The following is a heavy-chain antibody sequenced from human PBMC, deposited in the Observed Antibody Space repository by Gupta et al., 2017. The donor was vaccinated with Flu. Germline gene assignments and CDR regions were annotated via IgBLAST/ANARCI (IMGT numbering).Heavy chain of an antibody. J-gene: IGHJ4*02. V-gene: IGHV1-2*06. CDR3: VRVSYCSTTSCFQPFDF. D-gene: IGHD2-2*01. Sequence: IHWVRLASGQGLEWMGRNNPKSGGTKYEQKCQGRVTMTTDTSINTAYMELSGLTSDDTAIYYCVRVSYCSTTSCFQPFDFWGQGSLVTVSS. CDR2: NNPKSGGT.